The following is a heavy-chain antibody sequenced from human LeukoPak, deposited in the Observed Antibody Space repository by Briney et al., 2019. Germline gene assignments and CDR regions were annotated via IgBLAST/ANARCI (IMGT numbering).Heavy chain of an antibody. D-gene: IGHD5-18*01. V-gene: IGHV3-33*01. CDR1: GYSFSSHG. CDR2: VWHDGNKK. CDR3: ARIYGYPHDY. Sequence: GTSLRLSCAAPGYSFSSHGMIWARQAPGKGLEGVALVWHDGNKKQYPESVKGRFTVSKDNSKNTVYLEINNLRAEDTAVYFCARIYGYPHDYWGQGTLVTVSS. J-gene: IGHJ4*02.